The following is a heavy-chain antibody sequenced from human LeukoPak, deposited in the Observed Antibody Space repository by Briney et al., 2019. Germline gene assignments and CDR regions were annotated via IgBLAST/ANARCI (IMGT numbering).Heavy chain of an antibody. Sequence: GESLKISCKGSGYSFASYWIGWVRQMPGIGLEWMGIIYPGDSDTRYSPSFQGQVTISADKSINTAYLQWSSLKASDTAMYYCARGDIVVIPAAAYNWFDPWGQGTLVTVSS. J-gene: IGHJ5*02. CDR3: ARGDIVVIPAAAYNWFDP. V-gene: IGHV5-51*01. D-gene: IGHD2-2*01. CDR1: GYSFASYW. CDR2: IYPGDSDT.